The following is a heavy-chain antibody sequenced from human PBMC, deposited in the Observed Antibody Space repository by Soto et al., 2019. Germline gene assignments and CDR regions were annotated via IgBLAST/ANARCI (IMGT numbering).Heavy chain of an antibody. CDR3: VHRLVGLYFDF. CDR2: IYWDDDK. J-gene: IGHJ4*02. V-gene: IGHV2-5*02. CDR1: GFSLSTSGVG. Sequence: SGPTLVNPTQTLTLTCTFSGFSLSTSGVGVGWIRQPPGKALEWLALIYWDDDKRYSPSLKGRLTITKDTSKNQVVLTMTNMDPVDTATYYCVHRLVGLYFDFWGPGTLVTVSS. D-gene: IGHD3-10*01.